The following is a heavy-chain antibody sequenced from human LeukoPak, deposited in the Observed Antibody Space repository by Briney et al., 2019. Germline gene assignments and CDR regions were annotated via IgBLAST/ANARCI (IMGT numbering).Heavy chain of an antibody. CDR1: GYTFTDYY. CDR3: ARLSTTPGTYFDY. J-gene: IGHJ4*02. D-gene: IGHD1/OR15-1a*01. Sequence: ASVKVSFKASGYTFTDYYMHWVRQAPGQGLEWMGWINPSSGGTNYAQKFQGRVTVTRDTSISTAYLQWSSLKASDTAMYYCARLSTTPGTYFDYWGQGTLVTVSS. CDR2: INPSSGGT. V-gene: IGHV1-2*02.